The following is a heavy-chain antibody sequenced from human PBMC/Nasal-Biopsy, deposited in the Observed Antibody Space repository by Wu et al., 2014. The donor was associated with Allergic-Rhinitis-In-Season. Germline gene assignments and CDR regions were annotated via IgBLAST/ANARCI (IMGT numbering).Heavy chain of an antibody. Sequence: SAISGSGGSTYYADSVKGRFTISRDNSKNTLYLQMNSLRAEDTAVYYCARDWGTLDCSSTSCSDPYYYYGMDVWGQGTTVTVSS. V-gene: IGHV3-23*01. J-gene: IGHJ6*02. CDR3: ARDWGTLDCSSTSCSDPYYYYGMDV. D-gene: IGHD2-2*01. CDR2: ISGSGGST.